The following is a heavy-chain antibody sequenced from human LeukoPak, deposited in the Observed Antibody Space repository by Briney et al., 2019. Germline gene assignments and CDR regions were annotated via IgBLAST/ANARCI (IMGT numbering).Heavy chain of an antibody. D-gene: IGHD2-2*02. CDR3: AIYQLLYNRDY. V-gene: IGHV4-30-4*08. CDR2: LYYSGST. CDR1: ARSITSGDYY. J-gene: IGHJ4*02. Sequence: SETLSLTCTLSARSITSGDYYWSWIRQPPWKGREWIVYLYYSGSTYYNPSLKSRVTISVDTSKNQFSLKLSSVTAADTAVYYCAIYQLLYNRDYWGQGTLVTVSP.